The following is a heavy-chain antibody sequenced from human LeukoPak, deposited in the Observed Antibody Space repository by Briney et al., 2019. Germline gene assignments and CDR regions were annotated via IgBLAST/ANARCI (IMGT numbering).Heavy chain of an antibody. J-gene: IGHJ5*02. Sequence: GGSLRLSCAASGFTFSNYGMYWVRQAPGKGLEWVAFIRYDGSDKYYADSMKGRFTISRDNSKNTLYLQMDSLRPEDTAVYYCAKGQLGIQSSKWFDPWGQGTLVTVSP. CDR3: AKGQLGIQSSKWFDP. D-gene: IGHD7-27*01. CDR1: GFTFSNYG. CDR2: IRYDGSDK. V-gene: IGHV3-30*02.